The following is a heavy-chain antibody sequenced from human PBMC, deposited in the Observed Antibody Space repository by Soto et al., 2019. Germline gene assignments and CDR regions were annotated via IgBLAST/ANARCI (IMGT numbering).Heavy chain of an antibody. CDR3: VRDLRQTSRSGVAYNWFDP. CDR1: GDSINSYY. D-gene: IGHD6-25*01. CDR2: SGST. Sequence: SETLSLTCTVSGDSINSYYWSWIRQPPGKGLEWIGYSGSTNYNPSLKSRLTISVDASKNQFSLKLSSVTAADTAVYYCVRDLRQTSRSGVAYNWFDPWGEGTLVTVSS. V-gene: IGHV4-59*01. J-gene: IGHJ5*02.